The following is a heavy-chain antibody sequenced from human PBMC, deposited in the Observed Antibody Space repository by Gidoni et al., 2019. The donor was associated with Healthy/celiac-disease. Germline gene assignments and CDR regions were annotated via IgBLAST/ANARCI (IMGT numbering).Heavy chain of an antibody. Sequence: QLQLQESGPGLVKHSEPLSLTCTVSGGSISSSSYYWGWIRPPPGKGLEWIGSIYYCGSTYYNPSLKSRVTISVDTSKNQFSLKLSSVTAADTAVYYCARDSGYYDILTAHDAFDIWGQGTMVTVSS. J-gene: IGHJ3*02. CDR2: IYYCGST. D-gene: IGHD3-9*01. V-gene: IGHV4-39*07. CDR3: ARDSGYYDILTAHDAFDI. CDR1: GGSISSSSYY.